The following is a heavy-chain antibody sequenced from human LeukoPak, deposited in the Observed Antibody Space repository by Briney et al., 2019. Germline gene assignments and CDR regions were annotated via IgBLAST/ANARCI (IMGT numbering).Heavy chain of an antibody. V-gene: IGHV3-30*18. D-gene: IGHD3-22*01. CDR3: AKDRWASSGYYYGLFDY. CDR2: ISYDGSNK. J-gene: IGHJ4*02. CDR1: GFTFSSYG. Sequence: GGSLRLSCASSGFTFSSYGMHWVRQAPGKGLEWVTVISYDGSNKYYADSVKGRFTISRDNSKNTLYLQMNSLRAGDTAVYYCAKDRWASSGYYYGLFDYWGQGTLVTVSS.